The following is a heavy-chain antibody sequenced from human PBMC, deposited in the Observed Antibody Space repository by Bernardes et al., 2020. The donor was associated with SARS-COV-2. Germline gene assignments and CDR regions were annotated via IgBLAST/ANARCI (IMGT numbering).Heavy chain of an antibody. J-gene: IGHJ6*02. CDR3: AAGPVRWNQRSYYGMDV. CDR2: VVVASGNT. D-gene: IGHD1-1*01. Sequence: SVKVSCKASGFNFSYSSVQWVRQARGQSLEWIGWVVVASGNTNYAQRFQEGVTITRDMSTSTVYMELSSLRSEDTAIYYCAAGPVRWNQRSYYGMDVWGQGTTVTVSS. V-gene: IGHV1-58*01. CDR1: GFNFSYSS.